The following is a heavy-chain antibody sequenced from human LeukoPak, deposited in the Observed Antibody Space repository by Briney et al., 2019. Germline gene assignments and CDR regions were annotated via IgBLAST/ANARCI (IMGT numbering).Heavy chain of an antibody. V-gene: IGHV3-33*01. CDR2: IWYDGSNK. Sequence: GGSLRLSCAASGFTFSSYVMHWVRQAPGKGLEWVSVIWYDGSNKYYADSVKGRFTISRDNSKNTLYLQMNSLRAEDTAVYYCARDYKNGGYGFDYWGQGTLVTVSS. J-gene: IGHJ4*02. D-gene: IGHD3-22*01. CDR1: GFTFSSYV. CDR3: ARDYKNGGYGFDY.